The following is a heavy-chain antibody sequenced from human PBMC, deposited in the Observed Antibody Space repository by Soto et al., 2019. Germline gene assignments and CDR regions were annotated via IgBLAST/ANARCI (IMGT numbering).Heavy chain of an antibody. D-gene: IGHD6-6*01. CDR1: GGTFSSYA. CDR2: IIPIFGTA. CDR3: AAGSPPSLDV. V-gene: IGHV1-69*06. J-gene: IGHJ6*04. Sequence: SVKVSCKASGGTFSSYAISWVRQAPVQGLEWMGGIIPIFGTANYAQKFQGRVTITGDMSTSTAYMELSSLRSEDTAVYYCAAGSPPSLDVWGKGTTVTSPQ.